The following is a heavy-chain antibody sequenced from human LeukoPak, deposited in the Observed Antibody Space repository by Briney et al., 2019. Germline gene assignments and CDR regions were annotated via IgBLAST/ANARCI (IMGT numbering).Heavy chain of an antibody. CDR1: GFTFSSYS. V-gene: IGHV3-30*18. CDR2: ISYDGSNK. J-gene: IGHJ6*03. CDR3: AKEDGAYSYGYFYYYYMDV. Sequence: GGSLRLSCAASGFTFSSYSMTWVRQAPGKGLEWVAVISYDGSNKYYADSVKGRFTISRDNSKNTLYLQMNSLRAEDTAVYYCAKEDGAYSYGYFYYYYMDVWGKGTTVSVSS. D-gene: IGHD5-18*01.